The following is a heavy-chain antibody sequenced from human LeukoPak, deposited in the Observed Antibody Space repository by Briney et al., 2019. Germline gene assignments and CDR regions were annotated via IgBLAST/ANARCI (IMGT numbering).Heavy chain of an antibody. CDR2: IIPIFGTA. J-gene: IGHJ4*02. V-gene: IGHV1-69*13. D-gene: IGHD5-24*01. CDR1: GGTFSGYA. CDR3: ARGMGTSRDGYNSGFDY. Sequence: GASVKVSCKASGGTFSGYAISWVRQAPGQGLEWMGGIIPIFGTANYAQKFQGRVTITADESTSTAYMELSSLRSEDTAVYYCARGMGTSRDGYNSGFDYWGQGTLVTVSS.